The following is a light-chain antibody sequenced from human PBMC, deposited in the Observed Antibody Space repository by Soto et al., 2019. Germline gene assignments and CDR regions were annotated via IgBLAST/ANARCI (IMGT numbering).Light chain of an antibody. V-gene: IGKV1-33*01. Sequence: DIQMTQSPSSLSASVGDRVTITCQASQDISNYLNWYQQKPGKAHKLLIYDASNLETGVQSRFSGSGSGTDFTFTISSLQPEDIATYYCQQYDNRPLTFGGGTKVEIK. CDR2: DAS. CDR1: QDISNY. J-gene: IGKJ4*01. CDR3: QQYDNRPLT.